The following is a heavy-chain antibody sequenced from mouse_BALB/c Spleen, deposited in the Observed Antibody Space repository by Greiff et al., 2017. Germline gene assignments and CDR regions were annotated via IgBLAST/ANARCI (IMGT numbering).Heavy chain of an antibody. CDR3: TREDDGGGAYFDY. J-gene: IGHJ2*01. Sequence: DVMLVESGGGLVKPGGSLKLSCAASGFTFSSYTMSWVRQTPEKRLEWVATISSGGSYTYYPDSVKGRFTISRDNAKNTLYLQMSSLKSEDTAMYYCTREDDGGGAYFDYWGQGTTLTVSS. V-gene: IGHV5-6-4*01. CDR2: ISSGGSYT. D-gene: IGHD1-2*01. CDR1: GFTFSSYT.